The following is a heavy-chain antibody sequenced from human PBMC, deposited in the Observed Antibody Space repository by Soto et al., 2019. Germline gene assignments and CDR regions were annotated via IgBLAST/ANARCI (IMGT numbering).Heavy chain of an antibody. J-gene: IGHJ4*02. Sequence: PGGSLRLSCVTSGFIFDDYVMTWVRQAPEKGLEWISYISTTSSSIYYADSVKGRFTISRDNAKNSLFLQMNSLRDEDTAVYYCARKGVAFDYWGQGALVTVSS. CDR3: ARKGVAFDY. CDR2: ISTTSSSI. V-gene: IGHV3-48*02. D-gene: IGHD3-3*01. CDR1: GFIFDDYV.